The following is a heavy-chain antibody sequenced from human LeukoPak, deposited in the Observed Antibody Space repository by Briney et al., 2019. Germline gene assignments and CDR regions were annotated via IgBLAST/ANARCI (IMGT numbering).Heavy chain of an antibody. CDR1: GFTFSSYA. V-gene: IGHV3-48*04. CDR3: AKLSGYCSGGSCPLDY. D-gene: IGHD2-15*01. J-gene: IGHJ4*02. CDR2: ISIRGSTR. Sequence: GGSLRLSCAASGFTFSSYAMSWVRQAPGKGLECVSYISIRGSTRYYADSVKGRFTISRDNAKNSLYLQMNSLRAEDTAVYYCAKLSGYCSGGSCPLDYWGQGTLVTVSS.